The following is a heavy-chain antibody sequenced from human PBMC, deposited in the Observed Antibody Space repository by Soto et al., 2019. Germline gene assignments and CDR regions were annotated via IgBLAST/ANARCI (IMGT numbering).Heavy chain of an antibody. CDR3: ARAQPFDY. D-gene: IGHD1-1*01. CDR1: GGSISSYF. Sequence: PSETLSLTCAVSGGSISSYFGSWIRQPPGKGLEWIGYSYYSGSTHYNPSLQSRVTISVDTSKNQFSLKLSSVTAADTAVYYCARAQPFDYWGQGTLVTVSS. CDR2: SYYSGST. V-gene: IGHV4-59*01. J-gene: IGHJ4*02.